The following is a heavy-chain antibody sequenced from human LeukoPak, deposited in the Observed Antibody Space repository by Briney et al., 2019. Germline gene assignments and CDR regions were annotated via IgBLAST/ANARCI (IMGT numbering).Heavy chain of an antibody. Sequence: SETLSLTCTVYDDSYRNYYWTWIRQPPGKGLEWIGEINHFGRTNYSPSLKSRLTMSVGASRNQFSLTLTSLTAADTAVYYCARGVQRAALVPPYYFDFWGQGTLVTVSS. V-gene: IGHV4-34*01. CDR1: DDSYRNYY. CDR2: INHFGRT. CDR3: ARGVQRAALVPPYYFDF. D-gene: IGHD5-18*01. J-gene: IGHJ4*02.